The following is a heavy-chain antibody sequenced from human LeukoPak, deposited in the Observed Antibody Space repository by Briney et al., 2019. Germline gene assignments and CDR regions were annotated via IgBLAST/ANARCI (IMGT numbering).Heavy chain of an antibody. CDR2: ISYDGSNK. CDR1: GFTFSSYG. Sequence: GRSLRLSCAASGFTFSSYGMHWVRQAPGKGLEGVAVISYDGSNKYYADSVKGRFTISRDNSKNTLYLQMNSLRAEDTAVYYCTKEGEMATVFDYWGQGTLVTVSS. J-gene: IGHJ4*02. CDR3: TKEGEMATVFDY. D-gene: IGHD5-24*01. V-gene: IGHV3-30*18.